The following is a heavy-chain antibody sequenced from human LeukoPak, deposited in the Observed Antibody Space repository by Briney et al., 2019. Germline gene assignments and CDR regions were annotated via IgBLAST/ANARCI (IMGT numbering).Heavy chain of an antibody. V-gene: IGHV4-34*01. Sequence: PSETLSLTCAVYGGSFSGYYWSWIRQPPAKGLEWIGEINHSGSTNYNPSLKSRVTISVDTSKTQFSLKLSSVTAADTAVYCCAGIGGSYRVSDDSFDYWGQGTLVTVSS. CDR1: GGSFSGYY. CDR3: AGIGGSYRVSDDSFDY. D-gene: IGHD1-26*01. J-gene: IGHJ4*02. CDR2: INHSGST.